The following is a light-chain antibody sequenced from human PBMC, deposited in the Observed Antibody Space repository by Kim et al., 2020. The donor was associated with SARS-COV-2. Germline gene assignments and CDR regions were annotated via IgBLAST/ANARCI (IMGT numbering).Light chain of an antibody. CDR1: SSDVGGYNY. CDR3: CSYAGSYSLV. J-gene: IGLJ3*02. Sequence: QSALTQPRSVSGSPGQSVTISCTGTSSDVGGYNYVSWYQKHPGKAPKLMIYDVSKRPSGVPDRFSGSKSGNTASLTVSGLQADDESDYYCCSYAGSYSLVFGGGTQLTVL. V-gene: IGLV2-11*01. CDR2: DVS.